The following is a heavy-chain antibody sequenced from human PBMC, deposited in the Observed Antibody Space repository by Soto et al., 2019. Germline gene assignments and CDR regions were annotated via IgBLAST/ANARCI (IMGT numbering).Heavy chain of an antibody. V-gene: IGHV4-31*03. CDR2: IYYSGST. Sequence: QVQLQESGPGLVKPSQTLSLTCTVSGGSISSGGYYWSWIRQHPGKGLEWIGYIYYSGSTYYNPSLKSRVTTSVDTSKNQFSLKLSSVTAADTAVYYCARVVILDPYYYYGMDVWGQGTTVTVSS. CDR1: GGSISSGGYY. D-gene: IGHD2-15*01. CDR3: ARVVILDPYYYYGMDV. J-gene: IGHJ6*02.